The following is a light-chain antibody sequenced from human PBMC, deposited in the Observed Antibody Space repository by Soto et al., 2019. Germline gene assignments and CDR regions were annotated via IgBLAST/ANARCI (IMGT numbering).Light chain of an antibody. Sequence: EIVLTQSPGTLSLSPVDIATLSCRASQSVSSNLAWYQQKPGQAPRLLIYGASTRATGIPARFSGSGSGTEFTLTISSLQSEDFAVYYCQQYNNWPGTFGQGTKV. CDR1: QSVSSN. V-gene: IGKV3-15*01. CDR2: GAS. CDR3: QQYNNWPGT. J-gene: IGKJ1*01.